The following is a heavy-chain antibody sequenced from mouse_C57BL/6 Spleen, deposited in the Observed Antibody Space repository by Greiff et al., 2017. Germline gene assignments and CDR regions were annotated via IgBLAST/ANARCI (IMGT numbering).Heavy chain of an antibody. J-gene: IGHJ4*01. Sequence: EVQLQQSGPELVKPGASVKISCKASGYSFTGYYMNWVKQSPEKSLEWIGEINPSTGGTTYNQKFKAKATLTVDKSSSTAYMQLKSLISEDSAVYYCASGAVVAMDYWGQGTSVTVSS. CDR1: GYSFTGYY. CDR3: ASGAVVAMDY. D-gene: IGHD1-1*01. V-gene: IGHV1-42*01. CDR2: INPSTGGT.